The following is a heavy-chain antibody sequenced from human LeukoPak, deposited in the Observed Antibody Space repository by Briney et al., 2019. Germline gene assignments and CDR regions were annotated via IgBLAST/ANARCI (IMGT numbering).Heavy chain of an antibody. CDR1: GGSISSYY. V-gene: IGHV4-4*07. Sequence: SETLSLTCTVSGGSISSYYWSWIRQPAGKGLEWIGRIYTSGSTNYNPSLKSRVTMSVDTSKNQFSLKLSSVTAADTAVYYCARDRRTTTKGYYYMDVWGKGTTVTLSS. CDR3: ARDRRTTTKGYYYMDV. D-gene: IGHD1-14*01. CDR2: IYTSGST. J-gene: IGHJ6*03.